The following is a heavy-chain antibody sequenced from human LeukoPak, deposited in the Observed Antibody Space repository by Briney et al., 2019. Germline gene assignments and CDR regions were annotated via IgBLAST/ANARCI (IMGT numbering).Heavy chain of an antibody. V-gene: IGHV1-69*05. Sequence: SVKVSCKASGGTFSSYALSCVRQAPGQGLEWMGGLIPIFGTAHYAQKFQGSGTLTTDAFKSTAYMELSSLRSEDKAVYYCARSLVALTTDTPMDYWGQGTLVTVSS. CDR3: ARSLVALTTDTPMDY. CDR1: GGTFSSYA. CDR2: LIPIFGTA. D-gene: IGHD4-11*01. J-gene: IGHJ4*02.